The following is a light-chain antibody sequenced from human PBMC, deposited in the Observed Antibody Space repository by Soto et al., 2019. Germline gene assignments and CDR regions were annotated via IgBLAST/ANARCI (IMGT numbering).Light chain of an antibody. CDR1: QSISSY. CDR3: QQSYSTPWT. Sequence: DIQMTQSPSSLSASVGDRVTITCRASQSISSYLNWYQQKPGKAPKLLIYAASSLQSGVPSRFSGSGSWTDFTLTISSLQPEDFATYYWQQSYSTPWTFGHGTQVEIK. V-gene: IGKV1-39*01. CDR2: AAS. J-gene: IGKJ1*01.